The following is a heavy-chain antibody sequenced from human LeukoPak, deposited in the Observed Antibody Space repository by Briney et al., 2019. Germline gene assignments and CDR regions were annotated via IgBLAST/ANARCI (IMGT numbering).Heavy chain of an antibody. J-gene: IGHJ4*02. Sequence: PGGSLRLSCAASGFTFSGSAMHWVRQASGKGLEWVGRIRSKANSYATAYAASVKGRFTISRDDSKNTAYLQMNSLKTEDTAVYFCTGSFGELSFFDHWGQGTLVTVSS. V-gene: IGHV3-73*01. CDR2: IRSKANSYAT. CDR3: TGSFGELSFFDH. D-gene: IGHD3-10*01. CDR1: GFTFSGSA.